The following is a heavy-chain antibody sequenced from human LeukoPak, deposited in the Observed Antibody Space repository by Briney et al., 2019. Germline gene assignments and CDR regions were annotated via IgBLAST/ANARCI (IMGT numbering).Heavy chain of an antibody. CDR2: INHSGST. CDR1: GGSFSGDY. V-gene: IGHV4-34*01. CDR3: ARSTPDCTNGVCIYYYYGMDV. J-gene: IGHJ6*02. D-gene: IGHD2-8*01. Sequence: PSETLSVTCAVYGGSFSGDYWSWIRQPPGKGLEWIGEINHSGSTNYNPSLKSRVTISVDTSKNQFSLKLSSVTAADSAVYYCARSTPDCTNGVCIYYYYGMDVWGQGTTVTVSS.